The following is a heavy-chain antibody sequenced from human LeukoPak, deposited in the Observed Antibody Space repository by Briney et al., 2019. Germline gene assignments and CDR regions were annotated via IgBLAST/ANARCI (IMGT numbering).Heavy chain of an antibody. J-gene: IGHJ4*02. CDR3: AKSGYCSGGSCYDYFDY. CDR1: GFTFSTYW. D-gene: IGHD2-15*01. V-gene: IGHV3-7*03. Sequence: GGSLRLSCAASGFTFSTYWMSWVRQGPGKGLEWLANIKQDGSKKYYVDSVKGRFTISRDNSKNTLYLQMNSLRAEDTAVYYCAKSGYCSGGSCYDYFDYWGQGTLVTVSS. CDR2: IKQDGSKK.